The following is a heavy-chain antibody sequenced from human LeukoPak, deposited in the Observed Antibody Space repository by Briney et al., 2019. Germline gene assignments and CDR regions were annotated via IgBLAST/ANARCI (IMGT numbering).Heavy chain of an antibody. CDR3: ARDPVDIVATMAYDY. J-gene: IGHJ4*02. CDR1: GGTFSSYA. V-gene: IGHV1-69*04. Sequence: ASVKVSCKASGGTFSSYAISWVRQAPGQGLEWMGRIIPILGIANYAQKFQGRVTITADKSTSTAYMELSSLRSEDTAVYYCARDPVDIVATMAYDYWGQGTLVTVSS. D-gene: IGHD5-12*01. CDR2: IIPILGIA.